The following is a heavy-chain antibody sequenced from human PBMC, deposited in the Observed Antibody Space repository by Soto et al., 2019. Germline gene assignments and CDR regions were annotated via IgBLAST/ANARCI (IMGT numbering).Heavy chain of an antibody. J-gene: IGHJ3*02. CDR3: AKDGPGDDYGDYNDAFDI. D-gene: IGHD4-17*01. V-gene: IGHV3-30*18. CDR1: GFTFSSYG. CDR2: ISYDGSNK. Sequence: GGSLRLSCAASGFTFSSYGMHWVRQAPGKGLEWVAVISYDGSNKYYADSVKGRFTISRDNSKNTLYLQMNSLRAEDTAVYYCAKDGPGDDYGDYNDAFDIWGQGTMVTVSS.